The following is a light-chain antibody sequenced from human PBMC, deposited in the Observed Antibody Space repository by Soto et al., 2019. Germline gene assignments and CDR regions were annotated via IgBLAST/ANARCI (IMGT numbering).Light chain of an antibody. Sequence: EIVLTQSPGTLSLSPGERATLSCRASESFSSNYLAWYQQKPGQAPMLLIYGTSSRATGIPDKFSGSGSGTDVTLTISRQEPEDSAVYCCQQYGSPRTFGQGTKVEVK. CDR2: GTS. J-gene: IGKJ1*01. CDR3: QQYGSPRT. V-gene: IGKV3-20*01. CDR1: ESFSSNY.